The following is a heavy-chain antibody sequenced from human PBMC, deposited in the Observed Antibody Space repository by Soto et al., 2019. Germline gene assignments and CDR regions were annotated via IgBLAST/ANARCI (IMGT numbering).Heavy chain of an antibody. CDR3: ARDLAKGGGSAGFDY. CDR1: GYTFTGYY. Sequence: QVQLVQSGAEVKKPGASVKVSCKASGYTFTGYYMHWVRQAPGQGLEWMGWINPNSGGTKYPQKFEGRVTMTRVMSITTVYMSLTGLKSDDAAAYYCARDLAKGGGSAGFDYWGQGTLVAVSS. V-gene: IGHV1-2*02. CDR2: INPNSGGT. J-gene: IGHJ4*02. D-gene: IGHD2-15*01.